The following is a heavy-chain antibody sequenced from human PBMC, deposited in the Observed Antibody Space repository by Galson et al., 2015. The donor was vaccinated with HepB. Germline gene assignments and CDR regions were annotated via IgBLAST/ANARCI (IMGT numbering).Heavy chain of an antibody. V-gene: IGHV1-18*01. D-gene: IGHD3-22*01. CDR2: ISTYSGNT. CDR1: GYTFTSYG. J-gene: IGHJ5*02. CDR3: ARGSYYDSSGYYFYGWFDP. Sequence: SVKVSCKASGYTFTSYGLSWVRQAPGHGPEWMGWISTYSGNTNYAQKFQGRVTITADESTSTAYMELSSLRSEDTAVYYCARGSYYDSSGYYFYGWFDPWGQGTLVTVSS.